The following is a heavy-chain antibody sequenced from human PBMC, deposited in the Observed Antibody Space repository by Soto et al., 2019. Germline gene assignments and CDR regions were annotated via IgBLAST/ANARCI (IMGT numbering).Heavy chain of an antibody. V-gene: IGHV4-4*02. CDR3: ARDGAGYCSSTSCYTAFDY. D-gene: IGHD2-2*02. J-gene: IGHJ4*02. CDR1: GGSISSSNW. Sequence: NPSETLSLTCAVSGGSISSSNWWSWVRQPPGKGLEWIGEIYHSGSTNYNPSLKSRVTISVDKSKNQFSLKLSSVTAADTAVYYCARDGAGYCSSTSCYTAFDYWGQGTLVTVSS. CDR2: IYHSGST.